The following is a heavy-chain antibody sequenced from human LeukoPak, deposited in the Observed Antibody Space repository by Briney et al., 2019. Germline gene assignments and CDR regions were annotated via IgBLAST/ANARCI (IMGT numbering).Heavy chain of an antibody. D-gene: IGHD4-11*01. Sequence: GKSLRLSCAASGFIFSHYGMHWVRQPPGKGLEWLAVIWSDATNRFYGASVKGRFTISRDNSQNTVFLQMNSLRAEDTALYYCARDAQRGFDYSNSLEYWGHGTLVTVSS. CDR3: ARDAQRGFDYSNSLEY. CDR1: GFIFSHYG. CDR2: IWSDATNR. J-gene: IGHJ4*01. V-gene: IGHV3-33*01.